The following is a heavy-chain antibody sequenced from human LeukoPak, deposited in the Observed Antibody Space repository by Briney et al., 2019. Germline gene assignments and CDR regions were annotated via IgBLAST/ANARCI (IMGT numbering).Heavy chain of an antibody. CDR1: GYTFTSYY. Sequence: ASVKVSCKASGYTFTSYYMHWVRQAPGQGLEWMGIINPSGGSTSYAQKFQGRVTMTRDMSTSTVYMELSSLRSEDTAVYYCASASTKRGYSYGFRHYYYYMDVWGKGTTVTVSS. J-gene: IGHJ6*03. D-gene: IGHD5-18*01. V-gene: IGHV1-46*01. CDR2: INPSGGST. CDR3: ASASTKRGYSYGFRHYYYYMDV.